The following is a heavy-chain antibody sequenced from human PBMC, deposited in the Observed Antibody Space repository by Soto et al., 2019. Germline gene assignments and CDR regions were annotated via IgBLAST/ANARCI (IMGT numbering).Heavy chain of an antibody. V-gene: IGHV1-3*05. CDR1: GYTFTSYA. D-gene: IGHD3-3*01. CDR2: INAGNGNT. Sequence: QVQLVQSGAEEKKPGASVKVSCKASGYTFTSYAMHWVRQAPGQRLEWMGWINAGNGNTKYSQKFQGRVTITRDTGASTAYMELSSLRAEDTAVYYCASGYDFWGGVDVWGQGTTVTVSS. J-gene: IGHJ6*02. CDR3: ASGYDFWGGVDV.